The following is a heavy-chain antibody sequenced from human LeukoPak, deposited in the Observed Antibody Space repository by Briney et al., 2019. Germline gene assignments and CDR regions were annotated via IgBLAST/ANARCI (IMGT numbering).Heavy chain of an antibody. V-gene: IGHV3-21*01. J-gene: IGHJ4*02. CDR2: ISSSSSYI. D-gene: IGHD3/OR15-3a*01. CDR3: ARVLSGLVYY. CDR1: GFTFSSYE. Sequence: PGGSLRLSCAASGFTFSSYEMNWVRQAPGKGLEWVSSISSSSSYIYYADSVKGRFTISRDNAKNSLYLQMNSLRAEDTAVYYCARVLSGLVYYWGQGTLVTVSS.